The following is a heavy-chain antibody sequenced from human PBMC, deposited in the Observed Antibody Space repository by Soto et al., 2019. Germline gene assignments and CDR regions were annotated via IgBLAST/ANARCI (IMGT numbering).Heavy chain of an antibody. CDR2: INLSGST. V-gene: IGHV4-34*01. Sequence: QVQLQQWGAGLLKPSETLSLTCAVYGGSFIGYYWTWIRQPPGKGLEWIGEINLSGSTNYNPSLKSGVTISLDTSKKQFCLKLSSVTAADTAMYYCARANGLRLGELSWGGPNWFDRWGQGALVTVSS. D-gene: IGHD3-16*02. J-gene: IGHJ5*02. CDR3: ARANGLRLGELSWGGPNWFDR. CDR1: GGSFIGYY.